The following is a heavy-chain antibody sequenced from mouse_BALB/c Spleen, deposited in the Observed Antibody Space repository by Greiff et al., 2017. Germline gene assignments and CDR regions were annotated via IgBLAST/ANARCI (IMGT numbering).Heavy chain of an antibody. CDR3: TRLGRGLSDY. D-gene: IGHD4-1*01. CDR1: GFTFSNYW. CDR2: IRLKSNNYAT. V-gene: IGHV6-6*02. J-gene: IGHJ2*01. Sequence: EVQLVESGGGLVQPGGSMKLSCVASGFTFSNYWMNWVRQSPEKGLEWVAEIRLKSNNYATHYAESVKGRFTISRDDSKSSVYLQMNNLRAEDTGIYYCTRLGRGLSDYWGQGTTLTVSS.